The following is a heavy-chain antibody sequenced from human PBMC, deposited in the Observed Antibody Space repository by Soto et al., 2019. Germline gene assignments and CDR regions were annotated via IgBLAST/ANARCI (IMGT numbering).Heavy chain of an antibody. CDR3: ARDWAARTRSHYYYYGIDV. J-gene: IGHJ6*02. CDR1: GFTFSSYA. D-gene: IGHD2-15*01. Sequence: GGSLRLSSAASGFTFSSYAMHWVRQAPGKGLEWVAVISYAGSNKYYADSVRGRFTISRDNYKNTLYLQMNSLRAEDTAVYYCARDWAARTRSHYYYYGIDVWGDGNSVTVS. V-gene: IGHV3-30-3*01. CDR2: ISYAGSNK.